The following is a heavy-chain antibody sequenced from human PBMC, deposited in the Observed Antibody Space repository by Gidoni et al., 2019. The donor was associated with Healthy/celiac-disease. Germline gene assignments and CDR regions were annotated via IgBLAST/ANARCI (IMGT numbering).Heavy chain of an antibody. Sequence: EVQLVESGGGLVQPGRSLRLSCAASGFTFDDYAMHWVRQAPGKGLEWVSGISWNSGSIGYADSVKGRFTISRDNAKNSLYLQMNSLRAEDTALYYCAKGIFGVVTPFDYWGQGTLVTVSS. CDR1: GFTFDDYA. V-gene: IGHV3-9*01. CDR2: ISWNSGSI. D-gene: IGHD3-3*01. J-gene: IGHJ4*02. CDR3: AKGIFGVVTPFDY.